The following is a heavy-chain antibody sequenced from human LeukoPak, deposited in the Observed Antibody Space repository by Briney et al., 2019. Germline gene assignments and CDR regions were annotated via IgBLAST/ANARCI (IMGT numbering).Heavy chain of an antibody. V-gene: IGHV3-49*03. CDR1: GFTFGDYA. D-gene: IGHD4-17*01. CDR3: TRDWRDYGDYGAY. CDR2: IRSKAYGGTT. Sequence: PSGGSLRLSCTASGFTFGDYAMSWFRQAPGKGLEWVGFIRSKAYGGTTEYAASVKGRFTISRDDSKSIAYLQMNSLKTEDTAAYYCTRDWRDYGDYGAYWGQGTLVTVSS. J-gene: IGHJ4*02.